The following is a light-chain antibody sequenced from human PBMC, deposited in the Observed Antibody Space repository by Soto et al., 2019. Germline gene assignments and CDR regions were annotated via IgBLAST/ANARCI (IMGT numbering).Light chain of an antibody. J-gene: IGKJ1*01. CDR2: GAS. CDR1: QSVSTN. Sequence: EIVMTQSPAILSVSPGERATLSCRAGQSVSTNLAWFQQKPGQTPRLLFNGASTRATGIPARFTGSGSGTEFILTISSLQSEDFAVYYCQQYDIWPPTFGQGTKV. CDR3: QQYDIWPPT. V-gene: IGKV3-15*01.